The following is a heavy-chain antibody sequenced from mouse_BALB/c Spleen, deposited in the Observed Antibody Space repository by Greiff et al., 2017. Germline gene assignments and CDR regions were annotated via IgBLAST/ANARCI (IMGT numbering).Heavy chain of an antibody. D-gene: IGHD3-2*02. CDR1: GFNIKDTY. V-gene: IGHV14-3*02. CDR3: ALLRGY. J-gene: IGHJ2*01. CDR2: IDPANGNT. Sequence: DVQLVESGAELVKPGASVKLSCTASGFNIKDTYMHWVKQRPEQGLEWIGRIDPANGNTKYDPKFQGKATITADTSSNTAYLQLSSLTSEDTAVYYCALLRGYWGQGTTLTVSS.